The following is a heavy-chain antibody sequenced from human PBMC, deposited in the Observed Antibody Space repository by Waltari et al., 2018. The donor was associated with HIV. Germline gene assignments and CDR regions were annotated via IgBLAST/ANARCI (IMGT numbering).Heavy chain of an antibody. CDR2: FDPEQGKT. Sequence: QVPLVQSGAEVKKPGASVKVSCKVSGYTLGELSMHWGRQAPGKGLGWMGGFDPEQGKTIYAQNFQGRVTMTEDAATDTAYMELSSLRSEDTAVYYCTTEGLYCSGGTCYSRFDPWGQGTLVTVSS. J-gene: IGHJ5*02. V-gene: IGHV1-24*01. CDR1: GYTLGELS. D-gene: IGHD2-15*01. CDR3: TTEGLYCSGGTCYSRFDP.